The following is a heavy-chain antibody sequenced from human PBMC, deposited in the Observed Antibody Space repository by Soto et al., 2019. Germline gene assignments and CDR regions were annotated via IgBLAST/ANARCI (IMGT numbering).Heavy chain of an antibody. CDR2: FDPEDGET. Sequence: GASVKVSCKASGYTFTSYGISWVRQAPGKGLEWMGGFDPEDGETIYAQKFQGRVTMTEDTSTDTAYMELSSLRSEDTAVYYCATVSRLLWFGELPAFDYWGQGTLVTVSS. CDR1: GYTFTSYG. V-gene: IGHV1-24*01. J-gene: IGHJ4*02. D-gene: IGHD3-10*01. CDR3: ATVSRLLWFGELPAFDY.